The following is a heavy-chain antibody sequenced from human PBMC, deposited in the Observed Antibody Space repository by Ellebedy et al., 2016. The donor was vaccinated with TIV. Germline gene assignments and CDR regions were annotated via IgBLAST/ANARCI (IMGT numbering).Heavy chain of an antibody. V-gene: IGHV4-39*07. CDR3: AAQSRDYVWDGDY. Sequence: SETLSLTCAVSGASFSSSTSYWGWIRQPPGTGLEWIGSVYYGGSTYYNPSLRSRLTISIDTSKNQFSLKVKSVTAADTAVYYCAAQSRDYVWDGDYWGQGALVTVSS. CDR2: VYYGGST. D-gene: IGHD3-16*01. CDR1: GASFSSSTSY. J-gene: IGHJ4*02.